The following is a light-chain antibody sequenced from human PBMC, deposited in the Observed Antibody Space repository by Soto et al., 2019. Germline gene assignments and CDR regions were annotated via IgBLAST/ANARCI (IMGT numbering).Light chain of an antibody. Sequence: DIQMTQSPSTLSASVGDRVTITCRASQSISSWLAWYQQKPGKAPKLLIYKASSFESGVPSRFSGSGSGTEFTLTISRLQPDDFATYYCQQYNSYPFTFGPGPKVDIK. CDR2: KAS. CDR3: QQYNSYPFT. V-gene: IGKV1-5*03. CDR1: QSISSW. J-gene: IGKJ3*01.